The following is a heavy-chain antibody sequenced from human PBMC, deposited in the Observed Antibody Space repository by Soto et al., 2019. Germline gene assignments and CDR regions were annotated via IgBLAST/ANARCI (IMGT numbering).Heavy chain of an antibody. CDR3: ARIGGSGSYWNYYYYGMDV. J-gene: IGHJ6*02. Sequence: SETLSLTCTASGGSISSGGYYWSWIRQHPGKGLEWIGYIYYSGSTYYNPSLKSRVTISVDTSKNQFSLKLSSVTAADTAVYYCARIGGSGSYWNYYYYGMDVWGQGTTVTVSS. CDR1: GGSISSGGYY. D-gene: IGHD3-10*01. V-gene: IGHV4-31*03. CDR2: IYYSGST.